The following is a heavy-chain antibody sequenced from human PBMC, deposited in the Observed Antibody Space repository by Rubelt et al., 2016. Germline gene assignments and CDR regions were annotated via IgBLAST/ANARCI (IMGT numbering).Heavy chain of an antibody. J-gene: IGHJ5*02. D-gene: IGHD4-17*01. Sequence: EVQLVESGGGLVQPGGSLRLSCAASGFTFSAYWMSWVRQTPGKGLEWVANIKYDGSEEYYVDSVKGRFTISRDNAKISVYLQMNSLSAEDTAVYYCATGATVRSNWFDPWGQGTLVTVSS. CDR3: ATGATVRSNWFDP. CDR2: IKYDGSEE. V-gene: IGHV3-7*01. CDR1: GFTFSAYW.